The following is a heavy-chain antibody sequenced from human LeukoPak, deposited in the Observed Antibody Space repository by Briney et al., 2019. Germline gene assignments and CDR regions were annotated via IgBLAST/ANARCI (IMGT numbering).Heavy chain of an antibody. V-gene: IGHV1-58*02. J-gene: IGHJ5*02. CDR2: IVVGSGNT. CDR1: GFTFTSSA. CDR3: AAVCSGGSCYSNWFDP. D-gene: IGHD2-15*01. Sequence: PVKVSCKASGFTFTSSAMQWVRQARGQRLEWIGWIVVGSGNTNYAQKFQERVTITRDMSTSTAYMELSSLRSEDTAVYYCAAVCSGGSCYSNWFDPWGQGTLVTVSS.